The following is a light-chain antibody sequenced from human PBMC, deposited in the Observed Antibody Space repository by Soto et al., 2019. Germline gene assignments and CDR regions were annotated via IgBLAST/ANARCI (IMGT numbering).Light chain of an antibody. CDR2: DAS. V-gene: IGKV1-5*01. CDR3: QQYNSYWM. Sequence: DIQMTQSPSTLSASVGDRVTITCRASQSISSWLAWYQQKPGKAPKLLIYDASSLESGVPSRFSGSGSGTEFTLTINSLQPDDFATYYCQQYNSYWMFGQGTKVDIK. CDR1: QSISSW. J-gene: IGKJ1*01.